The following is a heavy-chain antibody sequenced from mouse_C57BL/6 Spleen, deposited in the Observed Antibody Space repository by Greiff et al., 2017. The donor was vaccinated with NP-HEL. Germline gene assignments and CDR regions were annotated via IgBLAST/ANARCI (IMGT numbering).Heavy chain of an antibody. D-gene: IGHD2-5*01. J-gene: IGHJ2*01. CDR2: IDPSDSYT. Sequence: VQLQQPGAELVMPGASVKLSCKASGYTFTSYWMHWVKQRPGQGLEWIGEIDPSDSYTNYNQKFKGKSTLTVDKSSSTAYMQLSSLTSEDSAVYYCARTPYYSNYGYFDYWGQGTTLTVSS. CDR1: GYTFTSYW. CDR3: ARTPYYSNYGYFDY. V-gene: IGHV1-69*01.